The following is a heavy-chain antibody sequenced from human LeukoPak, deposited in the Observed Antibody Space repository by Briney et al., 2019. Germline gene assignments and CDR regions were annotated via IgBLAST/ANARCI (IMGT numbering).Heavy chain of an antibody. J-gene: IGHJ4*02. Sequence: PSETLSLTCTVSGCSISSGGYYWSWIRQHPGKGLEWIGYIYYSGSTYYNPSLKSRVTISVDTSKNQFSLKLSSVTAADTAVYYCASLNVVPAAIRSDYWGQGTLVTVSS. V-gene: IGHV4-31*03. CDR3: ASLNVVPAAIRSDY. D-gene: IGHD2-2*01. CDR1: GCSISSGGYY. CDR2: IYYSGST.